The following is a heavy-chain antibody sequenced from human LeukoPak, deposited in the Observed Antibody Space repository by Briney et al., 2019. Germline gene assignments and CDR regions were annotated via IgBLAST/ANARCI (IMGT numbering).Heavy chain of an antibody. J-gene: IGHJ4*02. D-gene: IGHD3-3*01. V-gene: IGHV4-34*12. Sequence: PSETLSLTCVVYGESFSGYYWTWIRQPPGKGLEWIGEIIDTGSTKYNSSLKSRVTISVDTSKNEFSLNLTSVTAADTAIYYCARGLASGYPPIPFDYWGREPWSPSPQ. CDR1: GESFSGYY. CDR2: IIDTGST. CDR3: ARGLASGYPPIPFDY.